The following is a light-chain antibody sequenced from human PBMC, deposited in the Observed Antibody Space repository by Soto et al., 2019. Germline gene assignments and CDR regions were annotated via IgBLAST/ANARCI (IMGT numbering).Light chain of an antibody. CDR2: DNN. CDR3: GTWDSSLSAGV. CDR1: SSNIGNNY. Sequence: QSVLTQPPSVSVAPGPKVTISCSGSSSNIGNNYVSWYQQLPGTAPKLLIYDNNKRPSGIPDRFSGSKSGTSATLGITGLQTGDEADYYCGTWDSSLSAGVFGGGTKLTVL. V-gene: IGLV1-51*01. J-gene: IGLJ2*01.